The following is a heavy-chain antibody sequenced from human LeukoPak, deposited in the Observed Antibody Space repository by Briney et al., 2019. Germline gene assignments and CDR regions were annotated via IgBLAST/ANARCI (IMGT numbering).Heavy chain of an antibody. CDR1: GGSFSGYY. CDR2: INHSGST. Sequence: SETLSLTCAVYGGSFSGYYWSWIRQPPRKGLEWIGEINHSGSTNCNPSLKSRVTISVDTSKNQFSLKLSSVTAADTAVYYCARGLGYSGYEGAYYFDYWGQGTLVTVSS. CDR3: ARGLGYSGYEGAYYFDY. J-gene: IGHJ4*02. V-gene: IGHV4-34*01. D-gene: IGHD5-12*01.